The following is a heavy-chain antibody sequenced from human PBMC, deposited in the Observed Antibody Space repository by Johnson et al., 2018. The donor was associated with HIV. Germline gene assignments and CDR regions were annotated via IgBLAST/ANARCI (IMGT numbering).Heavy chain of an antibody. J-gene: IGHJ3*02. CDR2: ISWNSGII. CDR3: AKRVKYGDYEGFDI. Sequence: LVESGGGVVQPGRSLRLSCAASGFTFDDYAMHWVRQAPGKGVEWVSGISWNSGIIGYADSVKGRFTISRDNTKNSLYLQMNTLRAEDTALYYCAKRVKYGDYEGFDIWGQGTMVTVSS. CDR1: GFTFDDYA. V-gene: IGHV3-9*01. D-gene: IGHD2-21*01.